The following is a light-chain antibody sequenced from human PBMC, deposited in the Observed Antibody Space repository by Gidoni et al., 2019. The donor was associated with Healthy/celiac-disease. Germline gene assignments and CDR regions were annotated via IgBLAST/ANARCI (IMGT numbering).Light chain of an antibody. Sequence: SYVLTQPPSVSVAPGKTARITCGGNNIGSKSVHWYQQKPGQATVLVIYYDSDRPTGIPERFSGSNSGNTATLTISRVEAGDEADYYCQVWDSSSDHPGVVFGGGTKLTVL. CDR1: NIGSKS. V-gene: IGLV3-21*04. CDR3: QVWDSSSDHPGVV. CDR2: YDS. J-gene: IGLJ2*01.